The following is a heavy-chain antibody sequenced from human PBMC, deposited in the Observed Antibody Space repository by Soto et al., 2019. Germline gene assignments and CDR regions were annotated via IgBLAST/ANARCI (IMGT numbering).Heavy chain of an antibody. J-gene: IGHJ5*02. CDR2: IYYSGST. CDR3: ARYCSGGSCYLDP. V-gene: IGHV4-59*01. D-gene: IGHD2-15*01. Sequence: QVQLQESGPGLVKPSETLSLTCTVSGGSISSYYWSWIRQPPGKGLEWIGYIYYSGSTNYNPSLKSRVTVSVDTSKNQFSLKLRSVTAADTAVYSCARYCSGGSCYLDPWGQGTLVTVSS. CDR1: GGSISSYY.